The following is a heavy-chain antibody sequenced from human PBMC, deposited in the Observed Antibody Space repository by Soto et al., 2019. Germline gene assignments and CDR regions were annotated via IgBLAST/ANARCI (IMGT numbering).Heavy chain of an antibody. Sequence: ASVKVSCKASGYTFTSYDINWVRQATGQGLEWMGWMNPNSGNTGYAQKFQGRVTMTRNTSISTAYMELSSLRSEDTAVYYCARGPRRAQWLVLKKNNWLDPCGQGPLVTV. CDR3: ARGPRRAQWLVLKKNNWLDP. CDR1: GYTFTSYD. D-gene: IGHD6-19*01. J-gene: IGHJ5*02. CDR2: MNPNSGNT. V-gene: IGHV1-8*01.